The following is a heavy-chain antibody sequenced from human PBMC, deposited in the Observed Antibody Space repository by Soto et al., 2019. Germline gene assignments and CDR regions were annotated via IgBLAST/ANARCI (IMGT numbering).Heavy chain of an antibody. J-gene: IGHJ4*02. CDR1: GFTFSYAW. D-gene: IGHD5-12*01. CDR3: TTDLGWLRFGDY. V-gene: IGHV3-15*07. Sequence: EVQLVESGGGLVKPGGSLRLSCAASGFTFSYAWMNWVRQAPGKGLEWVGRIKSKTDGGTTDYAAPVKGRFTISRDDSKNTLYLQINSLKTEDTAVYYCTTDLGWLRFGDYWGQGTLVTVSS. CDR2: IKSKTDGGTT.